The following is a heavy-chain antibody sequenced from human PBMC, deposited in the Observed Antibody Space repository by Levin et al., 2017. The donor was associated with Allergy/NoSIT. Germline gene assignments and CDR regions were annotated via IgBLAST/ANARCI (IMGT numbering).Heavy chain of an antibody. CDR3: ARDLGGGITGRRWFDP. Sequence: GASVKVSCKASGNTFSSYAISWLRQAPGQGLEWMGGIIPIFGAPNYAQKFQGRVTITADKSTSTAYMELSSLRFEDTAVYFCARDLGGGITGRRWFDPWGQGTLVTVSS. V-gene: IGHV1-69*06. CDR2: IIPIFGAP. CDR1: GNTFSSYA. D-gene: IGHD1-20*01. J-gene: IGHJ5*02.